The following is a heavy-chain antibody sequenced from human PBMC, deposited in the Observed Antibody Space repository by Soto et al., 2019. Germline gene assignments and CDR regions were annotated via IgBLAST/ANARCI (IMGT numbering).Heavy chain of an antibody. Sequence: PSETLSLTCTVSGGSISSYYWSWIRQPPGKGLEWIGYIYYSGSTNYNPSLKSRVTISVDTSKNQFSLKLSSVTAADTAVYYCASSRSSSWYLPLDYWGQGTLVTVSS. V-gene: IGHV4-59*01. J-gene: IGHJ4*02. D-gene: IGHD6-13*01. CDR3: ASSRSSSWYLPLDY. CDR1: GGSISSYY. CDR2: IYYSGST.